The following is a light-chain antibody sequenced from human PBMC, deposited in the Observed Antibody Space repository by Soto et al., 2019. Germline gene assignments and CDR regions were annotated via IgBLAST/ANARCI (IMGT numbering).Light chain of an antibody. V-gene: IGKV3-20*01. CDR3: QQYGSSGT. Sequence: EIVLTQSPGTLSLSPGERATLSCRASQSVSNNYLAWYQQKPGQAPRLLIYGASNRATGIPDRFSGSGSGTVFTLTISRLEHDDVAVYYCQQYGSSGTFGQGTKVEIK. CDR1: QSVSNNY. J-gene: IGKJ1*01. CDR2: GAS.